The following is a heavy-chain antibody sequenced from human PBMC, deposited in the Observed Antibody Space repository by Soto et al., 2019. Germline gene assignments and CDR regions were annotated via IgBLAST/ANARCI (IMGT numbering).Heavy chain of an antibody. D-gene: IGHD6-19*01. J-gene: IGHJ4*02. V-gene: IGHV1-2*04. Sequence: QVQLVQSGAEVKKPGASVKVSCKASGYTFTGYYMHWVRQAPGQGLEWMGWINPNSGGTNYAQKFQGWVTMTRDTSISTAYMELSRLRSDDTAVYYCARGEQWLVRGGRAGFDYWGQGTLVTVSS. CDR1: GYTFTGYY. CDR2: INPNSGGT. CDR3: ARGEQWLVRGGRAGFDY.